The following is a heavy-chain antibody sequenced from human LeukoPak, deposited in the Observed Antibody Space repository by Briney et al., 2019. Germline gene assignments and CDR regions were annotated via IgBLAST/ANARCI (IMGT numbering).Heavy chain of an antibody. CDR2: VHHGGAS. J-gene: IGHJ4*02. CDR1: GDSITIHSW. V-gene: IGHV4-4*02. D-gene: IGHD6-19*01. CDR3: ASHLTVIGTIVFDF. Sequence: PSETLSLTCDLSGDSITIHSWWSLVRQPPGKGLEWIGEVHHGGASNYDPSLESRVTISVDKSKNRFSPNLRSVTATDTATYYCASHLTVIGTIVFDFWGPGTLVTVS.